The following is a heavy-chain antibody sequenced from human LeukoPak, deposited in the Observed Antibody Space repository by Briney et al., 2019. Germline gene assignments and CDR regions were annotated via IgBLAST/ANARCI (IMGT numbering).Heavy chain of an antibody. CDR2: ISGSGGST. CDR3: AREHTMGFGEFHFDY. V-gene: IGHV3-23*01. J-gene: IGHJ4*02. Sequence: PGESLRLSCAASGFIFSSCAMSWVRQAPGKGLEWVSGISGSGGSTYYADSVKGRFTISRDNSKNTLYLQMNSLRAEDTAVYYCAREHTMGFGEFHFDYWGQGTLVTVSS. D-gene: IGHD3-10*01. CDR1: GFIFSSCA.